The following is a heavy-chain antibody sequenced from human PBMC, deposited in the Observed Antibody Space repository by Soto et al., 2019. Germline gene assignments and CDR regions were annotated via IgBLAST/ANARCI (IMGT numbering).Heavy chain of an antibody. V-gene: IGHV3-11*01. J-gene: IGHJ3*02. CDR3: ARDSTQWELLYAFDI. Sequence: GGSLRLSCAASGFTFSDYYMSWIRQAPGKGLEWVSYISSSGSTIYYADSVKGRFTISRDNAKNSLYLQMNSLRAEDTAVYYCARDSTQWELLYAFDIWGQGTMVTVSS. CDR2: ISSSGSTI. CDR1: GFTFSDYY. D-gene: IGHD1-26*01.